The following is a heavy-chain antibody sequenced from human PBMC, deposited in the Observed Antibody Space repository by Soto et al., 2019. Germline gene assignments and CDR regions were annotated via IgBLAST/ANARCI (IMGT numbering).Heavy chain of an antibody. CDR3: ASSAQTNSAFDI. V-gene: IGHV1-69*13. J-gene: IGHJ3*02. Sequence: ASVKVSCKASGGTFSSYAISWVRQAPGQGLEWMGGIIPIFGTANYAQKFQGRVTITADESTSTAYMELSSLRSEDTAVYYCASSAQTNSAFDIRGQGTMVTVSS. CDR2: IIPIFGTA. CDR1: GGTFSSYA.